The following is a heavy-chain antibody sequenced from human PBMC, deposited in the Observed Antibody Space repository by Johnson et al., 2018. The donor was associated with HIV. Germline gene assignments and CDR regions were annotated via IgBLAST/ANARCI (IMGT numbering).Heavy chain of an antibody. Sequence: VQLVESGGGLVKPGVSLRLSCAASGFTFSNAWMSLVRQAPGKGLEWVGRIKSKTDGGTTDYAAPVKGRFIISRDYSKTTLYLQMNSLKIEDTAVYYCTTDPDSSSWYRDAFDIWGQGTMVTVSS. CDR3: TTDPDSSSWYRDAFDI. CDR1: GFTFSNAW. D-gene: IGHD6-13*01. V-gene: IGHV3-15*01. J-gene: IGHJ3*02. CDR2: IKSKTDGGTT.